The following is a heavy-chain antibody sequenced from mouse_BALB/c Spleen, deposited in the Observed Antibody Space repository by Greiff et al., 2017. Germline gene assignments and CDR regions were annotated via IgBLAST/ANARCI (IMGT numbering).Heavy chain of an antibody. V-gene: IGHV6-6*02. CDR2: IRLKSNNYAT. J-gene: IGHJ2*01. CDR3: TRSGYPYYFDY. CDR1: GFTFSNYW. Sequence: EVKVEESGGGLVQPGGSMKLSCVASGFTFSNYWMNWVRQSPEKGLEWVAEIRLKSNNYATHYAESVKGRFTISRDDSKSSVYLQMNNLRAEDTGIYYCTRSGYPYYFDYWGQGTTLTVSS. D-gene: IGHD2-2*01.